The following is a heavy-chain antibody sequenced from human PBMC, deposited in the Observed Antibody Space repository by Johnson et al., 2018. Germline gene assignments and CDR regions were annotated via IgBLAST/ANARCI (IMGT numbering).Heavy chain of an antibody. CDR2: IGTGGDT. V-gene: IGHV3-47*02. J-gene: IGHJ3*02. CDR3: VRDEVFAFDI. Sequence: VQLVESGGGLVQPGGSLRPSCAASGFAFSSYVLHWVRRAPGKGPEWVSAIGTGGDTYYADSVKGRFTISRDNAKNSLYLQMSGLRVEDTAVYYCVRDEVFAFDIWGQGTLVTVSS. CDR1: GFAFSSYV.